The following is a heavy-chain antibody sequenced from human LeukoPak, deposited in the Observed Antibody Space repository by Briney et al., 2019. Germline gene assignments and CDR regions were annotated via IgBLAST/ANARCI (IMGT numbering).Heavy chain of an antibody. J-gene: IGHJ4*02. CDR1: GGSISSYY. CDR2: IYYSGST. CDR3: ARLLYRPHGYYFDY. V-gene: IGHV4-59*01. D-gene: IGHD2-2*01. Sequence: PSETLSLTCTVSGGSISSYYWSWIRQPPGKGLEWIGYIYYSGSTNYNPSLKSRVTISVDTSKNQFSLKLSSVTAADTAVYYCARLLYRPHGYYFDYWGQGTLVTVSS.